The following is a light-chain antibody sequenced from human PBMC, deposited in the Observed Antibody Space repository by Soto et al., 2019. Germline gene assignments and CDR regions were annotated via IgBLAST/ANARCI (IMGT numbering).Light chain of an antibody. CDR3: QQSYSTPQYT. J-gene: IGKJ2*01. CDR2: AAS. V-gene: IGKV1-39*01. Sequence: DIQMTQSPSSLSASVGDRVTITCRASQSLSSSLNWYQQKPGKAPKLLIYAASSLQSGVPSRFSGSGSVTDFTLTISSLQPEDFATYYCQQSYSTPQYTFGQGTKLEIK. CDR1: QSLSSS.